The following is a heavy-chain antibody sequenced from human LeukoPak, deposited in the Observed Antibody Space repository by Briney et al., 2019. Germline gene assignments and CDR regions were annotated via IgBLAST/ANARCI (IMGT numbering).Heavy chain of an antibody. V-gene: IGHV4-59*01. J-gene: IGHJ6*03. CDR3: ARVPRSYYYYYYMDV. CDR1: GGSISGYH. Sequence: PSETLTLTCNVSGGSISGYHWSWIRQPPGKGLEWLGYIYYSGGSNYNPSLKSRVTMSADTSKNQFSLKLSSVTAADTAVYYCARVPRSYYYYYYMDVWGKGTTVTVSS. CDR2: IYYSGGS.